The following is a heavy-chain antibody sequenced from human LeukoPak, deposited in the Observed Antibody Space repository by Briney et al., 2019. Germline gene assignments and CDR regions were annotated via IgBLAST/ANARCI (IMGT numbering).Heavy chain of an antibody. V-gene: IGHV4-59*08. Sequence: SETLSLTCSASGGSVSSNYWAWLRQPPGKGPEWIGYIYHSGYAKYNPSFKSRVTMSVDTSKSQFSLQLTSVTAADTAVYYCARHNIASDGARLFDFWGRGTLVAVSS. CDR3: ARHNIASDGARLFDF. D-gene: IGHD4-17*01. J-gene: IGHJ4*02. CDR2: IYHSGYA. CDR1: GGSVSSNY.